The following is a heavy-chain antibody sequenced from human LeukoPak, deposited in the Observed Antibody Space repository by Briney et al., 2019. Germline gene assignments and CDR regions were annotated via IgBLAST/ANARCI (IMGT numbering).Heavy chain of an antibody. CDR3: ARPRAYGDSEIDY. V-gene: IGHV4-39*01. CDR1: GGSIRSSYYY. Sequence: SETLSLTCTVSGGSIRSSYYYWGWIRQPPGKGLEWIGSIYYSGSTYYNPSLKSRVTISVDTSKNQFSLKLSSVTAADTAVYYCARPRAYGDSEIDYWGQGTLVTVSS. J-gene: IGHJ4*02. D-gene: IGHD4-17*01. CDR2: IYYSGST.